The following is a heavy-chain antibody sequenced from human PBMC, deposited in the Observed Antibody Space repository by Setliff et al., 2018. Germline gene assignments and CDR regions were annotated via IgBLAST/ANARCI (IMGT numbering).Heavy chain of an antibody. CDR2: VIPIFGTA. J-gene: IGHJ6*02. V-gene: IGHV1-69*13. D-gene: IGHD3-3*01. Sequence: SVKVSCKASGGTFSSYAISWVRQAPGQGLEWMGGVIPIFGTANYAQKFQGRVTITADESTSTAYMELSSLRSEDTAVYYCAREDGAYYNFWSGYSTTPYYGMDVWGQGTTVTVSS. CDR3: AREDGAYYNFWSGYSTTPYYGMDV. CDR1: GGTFSSYA.